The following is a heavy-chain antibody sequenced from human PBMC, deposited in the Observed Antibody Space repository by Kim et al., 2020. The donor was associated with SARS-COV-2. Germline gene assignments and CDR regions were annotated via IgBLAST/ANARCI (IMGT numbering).Heavy chain of an antibody. V-gene: IGHV1-18*01. CDR2: ISAYNGNT. CDR3: ARDWFLDSSPGYYYGMDV. D-gene: IGHD6-6*01. Sequence: ASVKVSCKASGYTFTSYGISWVRQAPGQGLEWMGWISAYNGNTNYAQKLQGRVTMTTDTSTSTAYMELRSLRSDDTAVCYCARDWFLDSSPGYYYGMDVWGQGTTVTVSS. J-gene: IGHJ6*02. CDR1: GYTFTSYG.